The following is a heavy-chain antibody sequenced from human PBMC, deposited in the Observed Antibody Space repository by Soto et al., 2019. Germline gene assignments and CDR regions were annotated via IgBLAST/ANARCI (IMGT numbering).Heavy chain of an antibody. D-gene: IGHD3-16*01. CDR2: IYQTGST. CDR1: NGSITSGNW. J-gene: IGHJ5*02. V-gene: IGHV4-4*02. Sequence: QVQLQESGPGLVKPSGTLSLTCAVSNGSITSGNWWSWVRQPPGQGLEWIGDIYQTGSTNYNPSLRSRVISSVEQSKNNFALSLSSVTAADTAVYFCARVWGALAPIAGGFGPWGRGILVTVSS. CDR3: ARVWGALAPIAGGFGP.